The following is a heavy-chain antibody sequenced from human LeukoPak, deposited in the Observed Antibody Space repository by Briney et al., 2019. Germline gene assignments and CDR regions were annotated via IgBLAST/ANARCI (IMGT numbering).Heavy chain of an antibody. CDR2: INHSGST. V-gene: IGHV4-4*02. Sequence: PSETLSLTCAVSGGSISSSNWWSWVRQPPGKGLEWIGEINHSGSTNYNPSLKSRVTISVDTSKNQFSLKLSSVTAADTAVYYCARRPPRRYYYDSSGYYPFDYWGQGTLVTVSS. J-gene: IGHJ4*02. D-gene: IGHD3-22*01. CDR1: GGSISSSNW. CDR3: ARRPPRRYYYDSSGYYPFDY.